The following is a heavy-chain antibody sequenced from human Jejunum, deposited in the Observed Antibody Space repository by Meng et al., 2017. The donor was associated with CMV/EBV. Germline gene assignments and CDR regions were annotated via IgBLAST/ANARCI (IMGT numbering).Heavy chain of an antibody. J-gene: IGHJ1*01. V-gene: IGHV1-18*04. CDR2: VSAYDGDT. Sequence: QVQLVQSGAEVKKPXASXKVSCKASGYTFTEYGISWVRQAPGQGLEWIGWVSAYDGDTNYAQKVRGRVTMTRDTSTTTAYMELRSLRSDDSAIYYCARVTNPEYFQYWGQGTLVTVSS. CDR1: GYTFTEYG. CDR3: ARVTNPEYFQY.